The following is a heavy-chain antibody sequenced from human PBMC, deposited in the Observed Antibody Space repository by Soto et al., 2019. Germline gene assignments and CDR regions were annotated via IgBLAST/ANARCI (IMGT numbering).Heavy chain of an antibody. CDR2: ISSSSSYI. J-gene: IGHJ3*02. D-gene: IGHD2-2*01. CDR3: ARVGGGYQLLHAFDI. CDR1: GFTFRSYS. V-gene: IGHV3-21*01. Sequence: GSLRLSCAASGFTFRSYSMNWVRQAPGKGLEWVSSISSSSSYIYYADSVKGRFTLSRDNAKNSLYLQMNSLRAEDTAVYYCARVGGGYQLLHAFDIWGQGTLVTVSS.